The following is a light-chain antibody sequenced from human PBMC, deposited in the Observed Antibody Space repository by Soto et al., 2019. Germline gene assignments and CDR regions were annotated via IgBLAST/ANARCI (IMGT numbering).Light chain of an antibody. J-gene: IGKJ1*01. CDR2: GAS. V-gene: IGKV3-15*01. Sequence: EIVMTQSPATLSVSPGERATLSCRASQSVSSNLAWYQQKPGQAPRLLIYGASTRATGIPARFSGSGSGTDFTLSISSLQSEDFAVYYCQQYNNWPQTFVQGTKVEI. CDR1: QSVSSN. CDR3: QQYNNWPQT.